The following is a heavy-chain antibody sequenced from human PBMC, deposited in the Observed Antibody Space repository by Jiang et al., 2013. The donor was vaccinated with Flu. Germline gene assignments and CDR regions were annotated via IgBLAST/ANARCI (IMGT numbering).Heavy chain of an antibody. J-gene: IGHJ4*02. CDR2: IKQDGSEK. D-gene: IGHD3-10*01. CDR1: GFTFSSYW. Sequence: VQLVESGGGLVQPGGSLRLSCAVSGFTFSSYWMSWVRQAPGKGLEWVANIKQDGSEKYYVDSVEGRFTISRDNAKNSLYLQMNSLRAEDTAVYYCASPMIWFGELFTDYWGQGTLVTVSS. V-gene: IGHV3-7*03. CDR3: ASPMIWFGELFTDY.